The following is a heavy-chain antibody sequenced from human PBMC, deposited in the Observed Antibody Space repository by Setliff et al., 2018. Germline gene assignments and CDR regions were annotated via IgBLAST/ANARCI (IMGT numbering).Heavy chain of an antibody. CDR2: ISVSSGNT. D-gene: IGHD6-13*01. CDR3: ARDLTSSWYAGSAY. J-gene: IGHJ4*02. V-gene: IGHV1-18*01. Sequence: ASVKVSCKASGYTFSSYAISWVRQAPGQGLEWLGWISVSSGNTDYAQNFQGRVTMTADTSTSTASMELRSLTSDDTAVYYCARDLTSSWYAGSAYWGQGTLVTVSS. CDR1: GYTFSSYA.